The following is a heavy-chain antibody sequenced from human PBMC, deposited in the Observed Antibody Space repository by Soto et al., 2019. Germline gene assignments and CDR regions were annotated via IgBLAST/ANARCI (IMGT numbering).Heavy chain of an antibody. D-gene: IGHD1-26*01. CDR1: GGTFSSYA. Sequence: ASVKVSCKASGGTFSSYAISWVRQAPGQGLEWMGGIIPIFGTANYAQKFQGRVTITADKSTSTAYMELSSLRSEDTAVCYCARCPIVSGSYLEYYFDYWGQGTLVTVSS. V-gene: IGHV1-69*06. CDR2: IIPIFGTA. CDR3: ARCPIVSGSYLEYYFDY. J-gene: IGHJ4*02.